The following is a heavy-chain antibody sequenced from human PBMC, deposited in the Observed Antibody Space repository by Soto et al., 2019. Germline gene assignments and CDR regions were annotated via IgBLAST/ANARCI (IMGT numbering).Heavy chain of an antibody. D-gene: IGHD3-22*01. CDR2: IYPGDSDT. V-gene: IGHV5-51*01. CDR3: TRPLQYSYDSRGYPGSAFDI. CDR1: GYSLITLW. Sequence: GACLKISCRASGYSLITLWIAWVRQMPGKGLEWMGIIYPGDSDTRYSPSFQGQVIISADKSISTAYLQWSSLKASDTAMYYCTRPLQYSYDSRGYPGSAFDIWGKGTMVPVPS. J-gene: IGHJ3*02.